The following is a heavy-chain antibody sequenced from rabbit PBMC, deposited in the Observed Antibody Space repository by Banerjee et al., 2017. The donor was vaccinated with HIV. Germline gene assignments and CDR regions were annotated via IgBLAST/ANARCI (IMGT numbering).Heavy chain of an antibody. D-gene: IGHD2-1*01. J-gene: IGHJ4*01. CDR3: ARVYDDYGDLDL. CDR2: INTSSGNT. V-gene: IGHV1S45*01. CDR1: GFSFSSTYW. Sequence: QEQLEESGGGLVKPGASLTLTCTASGFSFSSTYWIYWVRQAPGKGLEWIACINTSSGNTVYASWAKGRFTISKTSSTTVTLQMTSLTAADTATYFCARVYDDYGDLDLWGQGTLVTVS.